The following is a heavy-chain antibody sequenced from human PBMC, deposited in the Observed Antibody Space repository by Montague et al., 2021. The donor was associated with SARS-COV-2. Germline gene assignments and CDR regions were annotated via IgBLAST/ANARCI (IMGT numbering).Heavy chain of an antibody. Sequence: SETLSLTCAVYGGSFSGYCWSWIRQPPGKGLEWIGEINHSGSTNYNPSLKSRVTISVDTSKNQFSLKLSSVTAADTAVYYCARVRYYGSGYSLGMDVWGQGTTVTVSS. CDR2: INHSGST. CDR1: GGSFSGYC. V-gene: IGHV4-34*01. CDR3: ARVRYYGSGYSLGMDV. J-gene: IGHJ6*02. D-gene: IGHD3-10*01.